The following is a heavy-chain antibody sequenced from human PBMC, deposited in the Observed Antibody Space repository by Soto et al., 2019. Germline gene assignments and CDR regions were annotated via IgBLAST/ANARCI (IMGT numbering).Heavy chain of an antibody. Sequence: GGSIRLSGAAAGFTFGSYWLGWVRQGPGKGLEWVANIKPEGSDKYYVDSVKGRFTISRDNAKNSLYLQMNSLRAEHTAVYYCARDSSSWYFPFSGMDVWGQGTTGTVS. V-gene: IGHV3-7*01. CDR3: ARDSSSWYFPFSGMDV. CDR2: IKPEGSDK. D-gene: IGHD6-13*01. CDR1: GFTFGSYW. J-gene: IGHJ6*02.